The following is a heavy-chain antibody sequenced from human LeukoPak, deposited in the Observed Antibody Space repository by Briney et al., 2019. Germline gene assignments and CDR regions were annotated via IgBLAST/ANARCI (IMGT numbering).Heavy chain of an antibody. CDR2: IIPILGIE. V-gene: IGHV1-69*04. Sequence: ASVKVSCKASGGTFRSYGISWVRQAPGQGLEWMGRIIPILGIENYALKFQGRVTITADKSTSTAYMELSGLRSEDTAVYYCARVGDPMIGKDARIDIWGQGTMVTVSS. CDR1: GGTFRSYG. D-gene: IGHD3-22*01. J-gene: IGHJ3*02. CDR3: ARVGDPMIGKDARIDI.